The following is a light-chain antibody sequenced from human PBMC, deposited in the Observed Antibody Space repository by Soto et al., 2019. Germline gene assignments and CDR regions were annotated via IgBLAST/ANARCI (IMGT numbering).Light chain of an antibody. J-gene: IGKJ4*01. Sequence: EIVLTQSPATLSLSPGERATLSCRASQTIRNSLAWYQHKPGQAPRLLIYDASNRATGIPARFSGSGSGTDFTLTISSLEPEDFAVYYCQQRSNWALTFGGGTKVDIK. CDR3: QQRSNWALT. CDR1: QTIRNS. V-gene: IGKV3-11*01. CDR2: DAS.